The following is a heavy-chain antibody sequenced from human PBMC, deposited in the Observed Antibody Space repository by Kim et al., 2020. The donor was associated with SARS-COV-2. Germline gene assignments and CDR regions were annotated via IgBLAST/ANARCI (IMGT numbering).Heavy chain of an antibody. D-gene: IGHD3-10*01. CDR1: GYLFTSHW. CDR3: ARRTRNGSGRIFDAFDL. CDR2: IYPGDSDA. J-gene: IGHJ3*01. Sequence: GESLKISCKVSGYLFTSHWIGWVRQMPGKGLEWMGLIYPGDSDAKYSPAFQGQVTMSADKTTGSVSLQWSSLKASDTALYYCARRTRNGSGRIFDAFDLWGQGTMVTVSS. V-gene: IGHV5-51*01.